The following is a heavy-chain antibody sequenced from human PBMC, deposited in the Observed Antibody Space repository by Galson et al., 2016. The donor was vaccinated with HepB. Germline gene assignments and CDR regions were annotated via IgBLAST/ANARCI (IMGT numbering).Heavy chain of an antibody. D-gene: IGHD2-21*01. V-gene: IGHV4-61*02. CDR3: ARGFCDVDCPKHNWFDP. CDR2: VYTNGNS. CDR1: GDSISGDGYF. Sequence: TLSLTCTVSGDSISGDGYFWTWIRQPAGKGLEWIGRVYTNGNSNSNPPLAGRVAISLHTSRNEFSLHLGSVTAAESAVYYCARGFCDVDCPKHNWFDPWGEGILVTVSS. J-gene: IGHJ5*02.